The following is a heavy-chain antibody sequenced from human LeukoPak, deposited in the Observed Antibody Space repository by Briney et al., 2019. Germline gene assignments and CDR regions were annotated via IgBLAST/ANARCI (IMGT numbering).Heavy chain of an antibody. CDR3: ARSSPGIAAAEEY. D-gene: IGHD6-13*01. Sequence: SETLSLTCTVSGGSISSYYWSWIRQPPGKALEWIGYIYYSGSTNYNPSLKSRVTISVDTSKNQFSLKLSSVTAADTAVYYCARSSPGIAAAEEYWGQGTLVTVSS. V-gene: IGHV4-59*01. CDR2: IYYSGST. J-gene: IGHJ4*02. CDR1: GGSISSYY.